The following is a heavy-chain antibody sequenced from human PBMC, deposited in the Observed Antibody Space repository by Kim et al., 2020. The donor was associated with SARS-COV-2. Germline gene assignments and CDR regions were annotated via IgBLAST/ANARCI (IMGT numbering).Heavy chain of an antibody. CDR1: GGTFSSYA. D-gene: IGHD3-9*01. CDR3: ARDLRYYDMLTGLDY. Sequence: SVKVSCKASGGTFSSYAISWVRQAPGQGLEWMGGIIPIFGTANYAQKFQGRVTITADESTSTAYMELSSLRSEDTAVYYCARDLRYYDMLTGLDYWGQGTLVTVSS. V-gene: IGHV1-69*13. J-gene: IGHJ4*02. CDR2: IIPIFGTA.